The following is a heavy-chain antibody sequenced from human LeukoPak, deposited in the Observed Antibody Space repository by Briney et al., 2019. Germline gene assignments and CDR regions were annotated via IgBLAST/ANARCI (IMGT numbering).Heavy chain of an antibody. J-gene: IGHJ3*02. CDR3: ARDRGYSSSSNAFDI. Sequence: ASVKVSCKASGYTFTGYYMHWVRQAPGQGLEWMGWINPNSGGTNYAQKFQGRVTMTRDTSISTAYMELSRLRSDDTAVYYCARDRGYSSSSNAFDIWGQGTMVTVSS. CDR1: GYTFTGYY. CDR2: INPNSGGT. V-gene: IGHV1-2*02. D-gene: IGHD6-13*01.